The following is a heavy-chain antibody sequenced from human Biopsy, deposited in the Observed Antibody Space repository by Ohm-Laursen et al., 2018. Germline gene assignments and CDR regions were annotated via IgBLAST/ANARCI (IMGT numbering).Heavy chain of an antibody. CDR3: ARGGSGSGYYGMDV. V-gene: IGHV1-69*04. CDR2: IIPIVGIT. D-gene: IGHD3-10*01. CDR1: GDTFSRSA. Sequence: SSVKVSCKVSGDTFSRSAFFWVRQAPGQGLVYLGRIIPIVGITNHAQTFQGRITLTADKSTFMVYMELSRLRSDDTAIYYCARGGSGSGYYGMDVWSQGATVSVSS. J-gene: IGHJ6*02.